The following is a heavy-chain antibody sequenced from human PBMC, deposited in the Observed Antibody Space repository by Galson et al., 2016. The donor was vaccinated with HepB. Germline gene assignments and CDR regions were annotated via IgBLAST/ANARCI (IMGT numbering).Heavy chain of an antibody. J-gene: IGHJ6*02. V-gene: IGHV3-11*01. CDR3: ARGGFDMAGYYYYGMDV. D-gene: IGHD5-12*01. Sequence: SLRLSCAASGFTFSDYYMSWIRQAPGKGLEWVSYISSSGSTLYFADSVKGRFTISRDNAKNSLYLHMNSLRAEDTATYYCARGGFDMAGYYYYGMDVWGQGTTVTVSS. CDR2: ISSSGSTL. CDR1: GFTFSDYY.